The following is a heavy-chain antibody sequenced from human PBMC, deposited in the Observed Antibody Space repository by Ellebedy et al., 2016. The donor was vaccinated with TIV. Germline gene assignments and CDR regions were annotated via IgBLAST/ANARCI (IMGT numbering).Heavy chain of an antibody. D-gene: IGHD3-9*01. V-gene: IGHV3-74*01. Sequence: PGGSLRLSCEASGFTLSGYWIHWVRQVPGKGLVWVARINTDGSSASYADSVEGRFTISRDNAKKTLYLEMTGLRVEDTAVYYCARESVRYSDWDYWGQGTLVTV. J-gene: IGHJ4*02. CDR1: GFTLSGYW. CDR3: ARESVRYSDWDY. CDR2: INTDGSSA.